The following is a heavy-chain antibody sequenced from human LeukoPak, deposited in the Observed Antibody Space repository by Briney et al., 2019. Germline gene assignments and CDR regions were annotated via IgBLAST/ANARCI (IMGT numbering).Heavy chain of an antibody. J-gene: IGHJ4*02. D-gene: IGHD4-17*01. CDR3: ARMTTVTYFDY. CDR2: IYYSGST. Sequence: PSETLSLTCTVSGGSISSYYWSWIRQPPGKGLEWIGYIYYSGSTNYNPSLKSRVTISVDTYKNQFSLKLSSVTAADTAVYYCARMTTVTYFDYWGQGTLVTVSS. V-gene: IGHV4-59*01. CDR1: GGSISSYY.